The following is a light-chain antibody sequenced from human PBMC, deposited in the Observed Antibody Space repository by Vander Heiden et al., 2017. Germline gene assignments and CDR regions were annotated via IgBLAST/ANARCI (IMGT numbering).Light chain of an antibody. V-gene: IGLV2-14*01. CDR2: EVS. CDR1: SSDVGGYNY. CDR3: SSYTSSSTLEV. J-gene: IGLJ2*01. Sequence: QSALTQPASVSGSPGQSIPISCTGTSSDVGGYNYVSWYQQHTVKAPKLMIYEVSSRPSGVSNRFSGSKSGNTASLTITVLQAEDEADYYCSSYTSSSTLEVFGGGTKLTVL.